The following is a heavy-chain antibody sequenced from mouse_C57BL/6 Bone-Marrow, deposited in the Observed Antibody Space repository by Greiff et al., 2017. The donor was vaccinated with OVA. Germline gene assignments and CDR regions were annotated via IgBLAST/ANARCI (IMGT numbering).Heavy chain of an antibody. CDR3: ARGYYFDY. J-gene: IGHJ2*01. V-gene: IGHV1-4*01. CDR2: IDPSSDYT. CDR1: GYTFTSYT. Sequence: QVQLQQSGAELARPGASVKMSCKASGYTFTSYTMHWVKQRPGQGLEWIGYIDPSSDYTKYNQKFKDKATLTADKSSSTAYMQLSSLPSEDSAVYYCARGYYFDYWGQGTTLTVSS.